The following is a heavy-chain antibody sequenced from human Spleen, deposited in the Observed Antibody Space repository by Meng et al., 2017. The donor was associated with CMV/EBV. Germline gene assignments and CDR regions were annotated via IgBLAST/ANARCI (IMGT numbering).Heavy chain of an antibody. V-gene: IGHV1-2*02. CDR2: INPNSGGT. J-gene: IGHJ6*02. CDR1: GYTFTGYY. D-gene: IGHD1-26*01. CDR3: ARDSGSYGDYYYGMDV. Sequence: ASVKVSCKASGYTFTGYYMHWVRQAPGQGLEWMGWINPNSGGTNYAQKFQGRVTMTRDTSISTAYMELRSLRSDDTAVYYCARDSGSYGDYYYGMDVWGQGTTVTVSS.